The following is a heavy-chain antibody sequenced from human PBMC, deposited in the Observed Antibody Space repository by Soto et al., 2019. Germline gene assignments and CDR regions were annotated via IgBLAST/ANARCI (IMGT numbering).Heavy chain of an antibody. CDR3: ARLPRLLVNDPYYYYGMDV. CDR2: IFSNDEK. J-gene: IGHJ6*02. Sequence: QVTLEESGPVLVKPTETLTLTCTVSGFSLSNARLGVSWIRQPPGKALEWLEHIFSNDEKSYSTSLRTSLSNSKDTSKSQVVLTMTNMDPGDTATYYCARLPRLLVNDPYYYYGMDVWGHGTTVTVSS. CDR1: GFSLSNARLG. V-gene: IGHV2-26*01. D-gene: IGHD1-26*01.